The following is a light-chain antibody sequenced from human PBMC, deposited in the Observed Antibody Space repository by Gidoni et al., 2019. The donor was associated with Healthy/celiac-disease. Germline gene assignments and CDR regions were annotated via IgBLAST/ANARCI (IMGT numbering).Light chain of an antibody. CDR1: SRDVGGYNY. CDR3: SSYTSCSTRVV. CDR2: DVS. J-gene: IGLJ2*01. V-gene: IGLV2-14*03. Sequence: ALTQPASGSGSTGPSITLSCPGTSRDVGGYNYVSWYQPHPGKAPKLMIYDVSNLPSAVSNRFSGSKSGNTASLTISGLQAEDEADYYCSSYTSCSTRVVFGGGTKLTVL.